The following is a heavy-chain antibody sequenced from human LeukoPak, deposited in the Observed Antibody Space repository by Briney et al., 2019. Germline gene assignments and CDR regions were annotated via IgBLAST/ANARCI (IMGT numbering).Heavy chain of an antibody. J-gene: IGHJ3*02. CDR1: DFPFSSNP. D-gene: IGHD4-17*01. CDR2: FSGSGGST. CDR3: AKIEGYGDYPYDAFDI. V-gene: IGHV3-23*01. Sequence: PGGSLNPPCPASDFPFSSNPISGFRQAPGKGLDGAPAFSGSGGSTYYADSVKGRFTISRDNSKNTLCLQMNSLRAEDTAVYYCAKIEGYGDYPYDAFDIWGQGTMVTVSS.